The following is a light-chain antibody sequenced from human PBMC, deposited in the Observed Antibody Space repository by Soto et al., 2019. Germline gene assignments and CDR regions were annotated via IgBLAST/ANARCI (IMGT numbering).Light chain of an antibody. J-gene: IGLJ3*02. CDR3: GTWDSSLSAPNWV. CDR2: DNN. Sequence: QSVLTQPPSVSAAPGQKVTISCSGSISNIGKNYVSWYQQLPGTAPKVLIYDNNKRPSGIPDRFSGSKSGTSATLGITGLQTGDEADYYCGTWDSSLSAPNWVFGGATKVTVL. CDR1: ISNIGKNY. V-gene: IGLV1-51*01.